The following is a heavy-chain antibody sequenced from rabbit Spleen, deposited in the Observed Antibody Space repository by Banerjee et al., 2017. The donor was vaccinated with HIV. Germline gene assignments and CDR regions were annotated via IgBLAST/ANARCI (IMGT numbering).Heavy chain of an antibody. CDR1: GFSFSSYYY. J-gene: IGHJ6*01. CDR3: ARDTGSSFSSYGMDL. D-gene: IGHD8-1*01. Sequence: QEQLVESGGGLVKPGASLTLTCTASGFSFSSYYYMYWVRQAPGKGLEWIACIYTGSSGSTYYASWAKGRFTISKTSSTTVTLQMTSLTVADTATYFCARDTGSSFSSYGMDLWGPGTLVTVS. CDR2: IYTGSSGST. V-gene: IGHV1S45*01.